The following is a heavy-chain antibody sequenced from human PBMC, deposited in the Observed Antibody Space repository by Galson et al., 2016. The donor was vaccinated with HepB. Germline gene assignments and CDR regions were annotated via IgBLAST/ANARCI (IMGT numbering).Heavy chain of an antibody. CDR2: IWYDGNKT. V-gene: IGHV3-33*03. CDR1: GFNFRACG. D-gene: IGHD3-22*01. J-gene: IGHJ4*02. Sequence: SLRLSCAASGFNFRACGMHWLRQAPGRGLEWVALIWYDGNKTYYADSVKGRFTISRDKSKNTLYLQMNSLRAEDTAVYHCAKSPWYDSSGYYYFDYWGQGTLVAVSP. CDR3: AKSPWYDSSGYYYFDY.